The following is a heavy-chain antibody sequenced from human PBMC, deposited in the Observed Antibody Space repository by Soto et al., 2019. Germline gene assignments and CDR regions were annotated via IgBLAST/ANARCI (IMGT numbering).Heavy chain of an antibody. CDR3: ASGGYCSSTSCYYHWFDP. V-gene: IGHV1-69*13. CDR1: GGTFSSYA. CDR2: IIPIFGTA. Sequence: GASVKVSCKASGGTFSSYAISWVRQAPGQGLEWMGGIIPIFGTANYAQKFQGRVTITADESTSTAYMELSSLRSEDTAAYYCASGGYCSSTSCYYHWFDPWGQGTLVTVSS. J-gene: IGHJ5*02. D-gene: IGHD2-2*01.